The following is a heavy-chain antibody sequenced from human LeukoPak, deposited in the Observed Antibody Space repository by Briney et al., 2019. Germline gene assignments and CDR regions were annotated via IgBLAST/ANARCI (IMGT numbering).Heavy chain of an antibody. CDR3: AIEGRSGASSGGGDY. CDR1: GGSISSNSYY. D-gene: IGHD6-19*01. V-gene: IGHV4-39*01. Sequence: SETLSLTCTVSGGSISSNSYYWGWIRQPPGKGLAWIGTIYYNGATQYTPSLKSRVTISVDTSKNQFSLKVSSVTAADTAVYYCAIEGRSGASSGGGDYWGQGTLVTVSS. J-gene: IGHJ4*02. CDR2: IYYNGAT.